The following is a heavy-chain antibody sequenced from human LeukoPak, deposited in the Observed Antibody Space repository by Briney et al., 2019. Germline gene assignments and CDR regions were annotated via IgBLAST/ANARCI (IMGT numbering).Heavy chain of an antibody. Sequence: GGSLRLSCAASGFTFSSYEMNWVRQAPGKGLEWVSYISSSGNTIYYADSVKGRFTISRDNAKNSLYLQMNSLRAEDTAVYYCARVRYYGSGRYPNYYYYMDAWGKGTTVTVSS. CDR3: ARVRYYGSGRYPNYYYYMDA. CDR2: ISSSGNTI. J-gene: IGHJ6*03. CDR1: GFTFSSYE. D-gene: IGHD3-10*01. V-gene: IGHV3-48*03.